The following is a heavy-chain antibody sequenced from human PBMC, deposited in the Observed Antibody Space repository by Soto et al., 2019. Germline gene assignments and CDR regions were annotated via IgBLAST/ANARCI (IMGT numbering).Heavy chain of an antibody. CDR3: AHRFDWYYFDY. D-gene: IGHD3-9*01. V-gene: IGHV2-5*02. Sequence: QITLKESGPTLVKPTQTLTLTCTLSGFSLSTSEVGVGWIRQPPGKALEWLALIYWDDDKRYSPYLKSRLTITKDTSKNQVLLTMTNMDPVDTATYYCAHRFDWYYFDYWGQGTLVTVSS. J-gene: IGHJ4*02. CDR1: GFSLSTSEVG. CDR2: IYWDDDK.